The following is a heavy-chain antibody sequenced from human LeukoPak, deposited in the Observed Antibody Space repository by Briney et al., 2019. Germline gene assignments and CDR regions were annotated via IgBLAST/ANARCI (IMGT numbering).Heavy chain of an antibody. CDR3: ARIYGSGSFDI. CDR2: IYYSGST. V-gene: IGHV4-59*01. D-gene: IGHD3-10*01. CDR1: GGSFSGYY. J-gene: IGHJ3*02. Sequence: SETLSLTCAVYGGSFSGYYWSWIRQPPGKGLEWIGYIYYSGSTNYNPSLKSRVTISVDTSKNQFSLKLSSVTAADTAVYYCARIYGSGSFDIWGQGTMVTVSS.